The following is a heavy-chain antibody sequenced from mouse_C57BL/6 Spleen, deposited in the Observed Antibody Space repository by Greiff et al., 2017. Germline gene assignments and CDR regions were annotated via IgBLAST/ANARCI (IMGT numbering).Heavy chain of an antibody. J-gene: IGHJ1*03. D-gene: IGHD1-1*01. CDR1: GYAFSSYW. CDR2: IYPGDGDT. V-gene: IGHV1-80*01. CDR3: ARGGTVVATDWYCDV. Sequence: VKLQESGAELVKPGASVKISCKASGYAFSSYWMNWVKQRPGKGLEWIGQIYPGDGDTNYNGKFKGKATLTADKSSSTAYMQLSSLTSEDSAVYFCARGGTVVATDWYCDVWGTGTTVTVSS.